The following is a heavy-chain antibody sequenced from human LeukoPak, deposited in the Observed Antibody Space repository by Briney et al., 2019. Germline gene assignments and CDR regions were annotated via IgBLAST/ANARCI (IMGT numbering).Heavy chain of an antibody. CDR2: ISSSSSYI. Sequence: PGGSLRLSCAASGFTFSSYSMNWVRQAPGKGLEWVSSISSSSSYIYYADSVKGRFTISRDNAKNSLFLQMNSLRAEDTALYYCAREKDSSGSYYATMDHFGYWGQGTLVTVSS. CDR3: AREKDSSGSYYATMDHFGY. CDR1: GFTFSSYS. J-gene: IGHJ4*02. D-gene: IGHD3-22*01. V-gene: IGHV3-21*01.